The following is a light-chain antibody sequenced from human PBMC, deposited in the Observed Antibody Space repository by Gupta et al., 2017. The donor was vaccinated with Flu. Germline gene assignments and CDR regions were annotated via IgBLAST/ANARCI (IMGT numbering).Light chain of an antibody. V-gene: IGKV3-20*01. CDR2: AAS. Sequence: EIVLTQSPGTLSLFPGERATLSCRASQSLSSSYVARYQQKAGQAPRLLIYAASSRAIGISDRFSGSGSGTDFTLTISRLEPEDFAVYYCQHYGSSVWTFGQGTKVDFK. CDR3: QHYGSSVWT. CDR1: QSLSSSY. J-gene: IGKJ1*01.